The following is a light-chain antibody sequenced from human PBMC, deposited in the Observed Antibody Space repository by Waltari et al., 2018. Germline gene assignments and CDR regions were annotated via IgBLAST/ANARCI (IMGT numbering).Light chain of an antibody. V-gene: IGLV4-69*01. CDR1: SGHGDSA. Sequence: QLMLTHSPSASASLGASVKLTCTLNSGHGDSAIEWHQQQPEKGPRFLMKGNSDGSYIKGDGIPDRFSGSSSGAERYLTISSLQSEDEADYYCQTGGFGIWVFGGGTKLTVL. CDR3: QTGGFGIWV. J-gene: IGLJ3*02. CDR2: GNSDGSY.